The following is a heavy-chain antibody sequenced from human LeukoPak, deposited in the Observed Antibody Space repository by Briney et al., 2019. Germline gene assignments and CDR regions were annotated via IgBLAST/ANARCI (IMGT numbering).Heavy chain of an antibody. CDR1: GFTFSTYS. CDR3: ARLKGIGTFDY. J-gene: IGHJ4*02. D-gene: IGHD1-26*01. Sequence: PGGSLRLSCAASGFTFSTYSMNWVRQAPGKGLEWVSYISSSSSTIYYADSVKGRFTISRDNAKNSLYLQMNSLRAEDTAVYYCARLKGIGTFDYWGQGTLVTVSS. V-gene: IGHV3-48*04. CDR2: ISSSSSTI.